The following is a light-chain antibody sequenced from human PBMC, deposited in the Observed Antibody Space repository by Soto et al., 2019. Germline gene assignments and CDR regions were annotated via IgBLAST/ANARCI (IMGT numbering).Light chain of an antibody. CDR2: GAS. CDR1: HIVNSN. J-gene: IGKJ5*01. Sequence: EIVTNPSLATMSGSPYERASLYSPASHIVNSNLAWYQQKPGQAPRLLIYGASTRATDIPARFSGSGSGTDFTLTISSLEPEDFAVYYCQQRSNWPPTTVGQGTRLEIK. V-gene: IGKV3-11*01. CDR3: QQRSNWPPTT.